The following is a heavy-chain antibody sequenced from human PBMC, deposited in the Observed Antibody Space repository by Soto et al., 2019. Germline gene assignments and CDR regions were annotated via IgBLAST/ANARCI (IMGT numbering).Heavy chain of an antibody. D-gene: IGHD3-3*01. Sequence: PGGSLRLSCAASGFSLRSQWMHWIRQAPGKGLEWVSRTSPDGSTIYADSVKGRFTISRDNAKNTVYLQMNSLRAEDTAMYYCSVSIFGVVHYWGQGTLVPVSS. J-gene: IGHJ4*02. V-gene: IGHV3-74*01. CDR3: SVSIFGVVHY. CDR1: GFSLRSQW. CDR2: TSPDGST.